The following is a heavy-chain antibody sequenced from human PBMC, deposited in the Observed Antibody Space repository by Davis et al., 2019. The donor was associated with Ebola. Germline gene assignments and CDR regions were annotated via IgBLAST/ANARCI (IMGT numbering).Heavy chain of an antibody. V-gene: IGHV3-30-3*02. CDR3: AKRGGSPVWFDP. J-gene: IGHJ5*02. CDR2: ISYDGSNK. CDR1: GFTFSSYA. Sequence: SCAASGFTFSSYAMHWVRQAPGKGLEWVAVISYDGSNKYYADSVKGRFTISRDNSKNTLYLQMNSLRAEDTAVYYCAKRGGSPVWFDPWGQGTLVTVSS. D-gene: IGHD3-16*01.